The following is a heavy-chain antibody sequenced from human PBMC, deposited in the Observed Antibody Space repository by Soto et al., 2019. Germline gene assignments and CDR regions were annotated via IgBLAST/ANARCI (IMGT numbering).Heavy chain of an antibody. D-gene: IGHD1-1*01. CDR1: GYTFTNSG. V-gene: IGHV1-18*01. Sequence: ASVKVSCKASGYTFTNSGFSWVRQAPGQGLEWVGWIRVNNGDTHYAQKLQGRVTMTTDTSTSTAFMELRSLRSDDTAVYYCARDQSWHDLLWYADYWGQGTLVTVSS. CDR3: ARDQSWHDLLWYADY. CDR2: IRVNNGDT. J-gene: IGHJ4*02.